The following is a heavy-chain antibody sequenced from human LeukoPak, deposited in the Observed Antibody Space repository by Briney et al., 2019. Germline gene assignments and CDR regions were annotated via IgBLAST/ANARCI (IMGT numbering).Heavy chain of an antibody. J-gene: IGHJ6*02. Sequence: MPGGSLRLSCAASGFTFSNAWMSWVRQAPRKGLEWVGRIKSKTDGGTTDYAAPVKGRFTISRDDSKNMLYLQMNSLKTEDTAVYYCTTGCSSTSCYGVWGQGTTVTVSS. CDR2: IKSKTDGGTT. D-gene: IGHD2-2*01. CDR3: TTGCSSTSCYGV. CDR1: GFTFSNAW. V-gene: IGHV3-15*01.